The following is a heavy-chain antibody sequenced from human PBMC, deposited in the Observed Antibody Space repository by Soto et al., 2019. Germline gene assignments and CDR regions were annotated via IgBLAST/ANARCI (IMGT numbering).Heavy chain of an antibody. Sequence: GGSLRLSCAASGFTFSSYAMSWVRQAPGKGLEWVSAISGSGGSTYYADSVKGRFTISRDNSKNTLYLQMNSLRAEDTAVYYCAAPWFGELLTTFDYWGQGTLVTVSS. CDR3: AAPWFGELLTTFDY. CDR1: GFTFSSYA. CDR2: ISGSGGST. V-gene: IGHV3-23*01. J-gene: IGHJ4*02. D-gene: IGHD3-10*01.